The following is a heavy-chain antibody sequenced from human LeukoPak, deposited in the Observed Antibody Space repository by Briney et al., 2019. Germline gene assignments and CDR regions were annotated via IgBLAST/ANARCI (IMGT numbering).Heavy chain of an antibody. CDR1: GFTFSSYS. Sequence: GGSLRLSCAASGFTFSSYSMNWVRQAPGKGLEWVSYISSSSSTIYYADSVKGRFTISRDNAKSSLYLQMNSLRAEDTAVYYCARGWFGEMAFDIWGQGTMVTVSS. J-gene: IGHJ3*02. CDR2: ISSSSSTI. V-gene: IGHV3-48*01. D-gene: IGHD3-10*01. CDR3: ARGWFGEMAFDI.